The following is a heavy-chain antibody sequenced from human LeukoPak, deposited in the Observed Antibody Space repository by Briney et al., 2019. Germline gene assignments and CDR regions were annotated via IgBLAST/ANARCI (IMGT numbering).Heavy chain of an antibody. CDR2: IIPILGIT. CDR3: ARDEGSTSNYYYYGMDV. CDR1: GGTFSSYA. D-gene: IGHD2-2*01. J-gene: IGHJ6*02. V-gene: IGHV1-69*04. Sequence: SVKVSCKASGGTFSSYAISWVRQAPGQGLEWMGRIIPILGITNYAQKFQGRVTITADKSTSTAYMELSSLRSEDTAVYYCARDEGSTSNYYYYGMDVWGQGTTVTVSS.